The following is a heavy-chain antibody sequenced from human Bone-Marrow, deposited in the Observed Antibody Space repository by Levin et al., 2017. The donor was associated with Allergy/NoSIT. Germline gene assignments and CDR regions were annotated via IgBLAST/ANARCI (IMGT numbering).Heavy chain of an antibody. CDR2: INPSGGST. V-gene: IGHV1-46*01. CDR3: AREKKAWIQLWTTRGGMDV. CDR1: GYTFTSYY. D-gene: IGHD5-18*01. Sequence: GESLKISCKASGYTFTSYYMHWVRQAPGQGLEWMGIINPSGGSTSYAQKFQGRVTMTRDTSTSTVYMELSSLRSEDTAVYYCAREKKAWIQLWTTRGGMDVWGQGTTVTVSS. J-gene: IGHJ6*02.